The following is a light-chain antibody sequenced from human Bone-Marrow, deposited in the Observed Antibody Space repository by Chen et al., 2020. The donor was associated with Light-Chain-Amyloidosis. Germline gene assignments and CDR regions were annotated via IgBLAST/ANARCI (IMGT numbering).Light chain of an antibody. V-gene: IGLV3-21*02. CDR1: NIGSTS. Sequence: SYVLTQPSSVSVAPGQTATIACGGNNIGSTSVHWYQQRPGQAPLLVVYADSDRPSGIAERLSGSNSENTATLTISRVEAGDEANYYCQVWDRSSDRPVFGGGTKLTVL. J-gene: IGLJ3*02. CDR3: QVWDRSSDRPV. CDR2: ADS.